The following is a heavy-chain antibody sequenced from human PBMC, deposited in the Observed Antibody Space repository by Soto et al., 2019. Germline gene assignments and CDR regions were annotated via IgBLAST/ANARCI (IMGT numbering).Heavy chain of an antibody. J-gene: IGHJ6*02. D-gene: IGHD5-18*01. Sequence: ETLSLTCSVSGGSIRSYYWSWIRQSPEKGLEWIGYFYHSGNSNYNPSLKSRVTISVDTSTNQLSLSLRSVTAADTAVYFCARISSVDPYGYVNGGLDVWGQGTTVTVSS. CDR3: ARISSVDPYGYVNGGLDV. V-gene: IGHV4-59*01. CDR1: GGSIRSYY. CDR2: FYHSGNS.